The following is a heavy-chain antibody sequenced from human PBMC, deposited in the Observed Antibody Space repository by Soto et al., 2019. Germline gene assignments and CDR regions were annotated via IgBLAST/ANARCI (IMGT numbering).Heavy chain of an antibody. V-gene: IGHV1-18*04. CDR2: ISAYNGDT. CDR3: ARDGYKMRENAY. D-gene: IGHD5-12*01. J-gene: IGHJ4*02. Sequence: GASVKVSCKASGYAYSSHGISWVRQAPGQGLEWMGWISAYNGDTNYAQKLQGRVTMTTVTSTSTANMELRSLRSDDTAVYYCARDGYKMRENAYWGQGTLVTVSS. CDR1: GYAYSSHG.